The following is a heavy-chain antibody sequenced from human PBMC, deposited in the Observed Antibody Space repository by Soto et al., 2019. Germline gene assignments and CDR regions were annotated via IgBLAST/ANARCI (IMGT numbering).Heavy chain of an antibody. CDR3: ARTLTGTTSNYGMDV. Sequence: GGSLRLSCAASGFTFSSDDMHWVRQATGKGLEWVSAIGTAGDPYYPGSVKGRFTISRENAKHSLHLQMNSLRAGDTAVYYCARTLTGTTSNYGMDVWGQGNTGTVSS. V-gene: IGHV3-13*05. CDR1: GFTFSSDD. D-gene: IGHD1-7*01. CDR2: IGTAGDP. J-gene: IGHJ6*02.